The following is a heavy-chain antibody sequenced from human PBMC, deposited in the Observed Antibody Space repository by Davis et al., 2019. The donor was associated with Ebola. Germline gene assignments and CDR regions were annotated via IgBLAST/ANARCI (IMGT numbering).Heavy chain of an antibody. CDR1: GGSISSSSYY. V-gene: IGHV4-39*02. CDR3: ARDSNSYGMDV. J-gene: IGHJ6*02. CDR2: IYYSGST. Sequence: MPGGSLRLSCTVSGGSISSSSYYWGWIRQPPGKGLEWIGSIYYSGSTYYNPSLKSRVTISVDTSKNQFSLKLSSVTAADTAVYYCARDSNSYGMDVWGQGTTVTVSS.